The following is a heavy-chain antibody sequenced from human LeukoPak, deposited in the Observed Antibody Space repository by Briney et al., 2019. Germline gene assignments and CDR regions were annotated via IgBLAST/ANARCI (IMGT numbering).Heavy chain of an antibody. CDR1: GFTFSNYA. CDR3: AKFRSIYYDSNFDY. D-gene: IGHD3-22*01. Sequence: SGGSLRLSCAASGFTFSNYAMSWVRQAPGKGLEWVSAISGSGGSTYYADSVKGRFTISRDNSKNTLYLQMNSLRAEDTAVYYCAKFRSIYYDSNFDYWGQGTLVTAPS. J-gene: IGHJ4*02. V-gene: IGHV3-23*01. CDR2: ISGSGGST.